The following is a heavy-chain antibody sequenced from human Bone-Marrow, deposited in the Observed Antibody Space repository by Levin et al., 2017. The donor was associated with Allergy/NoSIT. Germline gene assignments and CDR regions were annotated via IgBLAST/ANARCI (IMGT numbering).Heavy chain of an antibody. D-gene: IGHD5-12*01. CDR3: ARDRYNGIPEF. Sequence: LSLTCAASGFLFNNSGIHWVRQAPGRGLEWLAVIFYDGKHKFYGESVQGRFSVSRDNSKNTAYLQMTNLRLDDTALYYCARDRYNGIPEFWGQGTQVSVSS. CDR1: GFLFNNSG. J-gene: IGHJ4*02. V-gene: IGHV3-33*01. CDR2: IFYDGKHK.